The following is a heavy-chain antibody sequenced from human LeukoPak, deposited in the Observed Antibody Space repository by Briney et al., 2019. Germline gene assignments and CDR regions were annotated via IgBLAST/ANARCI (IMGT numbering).Heavy chain of an antibody. CDR2: IRSKANSYAT. CDR3: TRTDKVRATMGEDY. Sequence: GGSLRLSCAASGFTFSGSAMHWVRQASGKGLEWVGRIRSKANSYATAYAASVKGRFTISRDDSKNTAYLQMNSLKTEDTAVYYCTRTDKVRATMGEDYWGQGTLVTVSS. CDR1: GFTFSGSA. V-gene: IGHV3-73*01. J-gene: IGHJ4*02. D-gene: IGHD1-26*01.